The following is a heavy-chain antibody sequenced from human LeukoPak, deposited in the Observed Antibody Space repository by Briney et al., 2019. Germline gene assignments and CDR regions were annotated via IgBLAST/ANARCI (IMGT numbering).Heavy chain of an antibody. V-gene: IGHV4-59*08. J-gene: IGHJ4*02. Sequence: SETLSLTCTVSGGSIRSYYWSCIRQPPGKGLEWIGYFYYSGSTNYNPSLKSRVTISVDTSKNQFSLKLSSVTAADTAVYYCARGDGYNHEIDYWGQGTLVTVSS. D-gene: IGHD5-24*01. CDR1: GGSIRSYY. CDR2: FYYSGST. CDR3: ARGDGYNHEIDY.